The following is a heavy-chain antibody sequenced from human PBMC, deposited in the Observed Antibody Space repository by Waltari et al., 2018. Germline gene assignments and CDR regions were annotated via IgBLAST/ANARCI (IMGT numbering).Heavy chain of an antibody. CDR1: GGSISSSSYY. V-gene: IGHV4-39*07. CDR3: ARGDDYVWGSYEG. J-gene: IGHJ4*02. D-gene: IGHD3-16*01. Sequence: QLQLQESGPGLVKPSETLSLTCTVSGGSISSSSYYWGWALQPPGKGLEWIGSIYYSGSTYYNPSLKSRVTISVDTSKNQFSLKLSSVTAADTAVYYCARGDDYVWGSYEGWGQGTLVTVSS. CDR2: IYYSGST.